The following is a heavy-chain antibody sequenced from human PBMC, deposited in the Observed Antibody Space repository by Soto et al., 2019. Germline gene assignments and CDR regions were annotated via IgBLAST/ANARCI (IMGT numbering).Heavy chain of an antibody. Sequence: VQLVESGGGLIQSGGSLRLSCAASGFTVSSSQMTWVRQAPGKALEWVSAIFIGGTEQYAVSAKGRFTISRDYSKNTGYLQMNSLRAEDMAVYYCARLGPYASGTYSFRHNRFDPWGQGTLVTVAP. V-gene: IGHV3-53*01. CDR3: ARLGPYASGTYSFRHNRFDP. CDR2: IFIGGTE. D-gene: IGHD3-10*01. CDR1: GFTVSSSQ. J-gene: IGHJ5*02.